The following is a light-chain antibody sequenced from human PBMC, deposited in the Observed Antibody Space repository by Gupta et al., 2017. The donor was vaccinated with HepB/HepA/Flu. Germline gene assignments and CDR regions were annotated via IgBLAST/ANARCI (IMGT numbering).Light chain of an antibody. CDR2: RNN. CDR1: SSNIGSNY. Sequence: QSVLTQPPSASGTPGQRVTISCSGSSSNIGSNYVYWYQQLTGTAPKLLIYRNNQRPSGVPDRFSGAKSATSASLAITGLRAEDGADYYCAAWDDSRNGLVFGGGTKLTVL. J-gene: IGLJ3*02. V-gene: IGLV1-47*01. CDR3: AAWDDSRNGLV.